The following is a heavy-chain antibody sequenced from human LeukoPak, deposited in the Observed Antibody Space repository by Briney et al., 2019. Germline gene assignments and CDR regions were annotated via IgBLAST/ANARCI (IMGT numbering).Heavy chain of an antibody. CDR1: GGSISSSSYY. V-gene: IGHV4-39*01. D-gene: IGHD1-26*01. J-gene: IGHJ6*03. Sequence: PSETLSLTCTVSGGSISSSSYYWGWIRQPPGKGLEWIGSIYYSGSTYYNPSLKSRVTISVDTSKNQFSLKLSSVTAADTAVYYCARHKKQVGATFYYYYYMDVWGKGTTVTVSS. CDR2: IYYSGST. CDR3: ARHKKQVGATFYYYYYMDV.